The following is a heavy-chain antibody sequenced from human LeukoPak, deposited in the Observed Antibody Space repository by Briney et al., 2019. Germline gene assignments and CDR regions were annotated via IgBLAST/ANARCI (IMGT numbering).Heavy chain of an antibody. CDR1: GFTFSNYA. D-gene: IGHD6-13*01. J-gene: IGHJ4*02. CDR2: ISGSGDAA. CDR3: AKGGVYYFDS. Sequence: GWSLRLSCAASGFTFSNYAMSWVRQAPGKGLEWVSAISGSGDAAFYADSVKGRFTISRDNSNNTLYRQMNSLRAEDTAVYHCAKGGVYYFDSWGQGTLVTVSS. V-gene: IGHV3-23*01.